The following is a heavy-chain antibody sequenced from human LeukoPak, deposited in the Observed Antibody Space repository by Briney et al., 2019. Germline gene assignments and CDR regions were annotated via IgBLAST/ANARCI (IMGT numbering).Heavy chain of an antibody. V-gene: IGHV3-30*04. CDR3: AIHGGGTIRIEAFDV. Sequence: GGSLRLSCAASGFTFSSHAMHWVRQAPGKGLEWVAVISYDGSNKYYADSVKGRFTISRDNSKNTLYLQMNSLRDEDTALYYCAIHGGGTIRIEAFDVWGQGTMVTISS. D-gene: IGHD3-3*01. J-gene: IGHJ3*01. CDR1: GFTFSSHA. CDR2: ISYDGSNK.